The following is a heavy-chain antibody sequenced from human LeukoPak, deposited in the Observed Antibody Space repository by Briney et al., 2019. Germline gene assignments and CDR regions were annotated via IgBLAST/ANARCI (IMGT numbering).Heavy chain of an antibody. Sequence: ASVKLSCTASGGAFSSYAISWVHPAPGRGLEWMGGLIPIFGTANYAQKFQGRVTITADETTSTAYMELSRLRSEDTAVYYCARDRITMVRGTHYYYGMDVWGQGTTVTVSS. CDR2: LIPIFGTA. CDR3: ARDRITMVRGTHYYYGMDV. D-gene: IGHD3-10*01. V-gene: IGHV1-69*13. CDR1: GGAFSSYA. J-gene: IGHJ6*02.